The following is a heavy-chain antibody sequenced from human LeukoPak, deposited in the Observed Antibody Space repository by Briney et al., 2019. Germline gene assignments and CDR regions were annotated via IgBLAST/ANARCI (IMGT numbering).Heavy chain of an antibody. CDR1: GFIFTAYG. J-gene: IGHJ4*02. Sequence: GGSLRLSCAASGFIFTAYGMHWVRQAPGKGLEWVAVISHDLTYQAYADSVKGRFTISRDDSRNTLYVQMNSLRTEDTAFYYCARDVNNYFDYWGLGTLVTVSS. CDR2: ISHDLTYQ. CDR3: ARDVNNYFDY. V-gene: IGHV3-30*03.